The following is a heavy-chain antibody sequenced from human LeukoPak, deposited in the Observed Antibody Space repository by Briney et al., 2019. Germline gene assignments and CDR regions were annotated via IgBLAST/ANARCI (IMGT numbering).Heavy chain of an antibody. D-gene: IGHD3-9*01. CDR1: GYXFTGYY. Sequence: ASVKVSCKTSGYXFTGYYIHWVRQAPGQGLEWMGWIDPHSGGTNYAQKFQGRVTMTRDTSISTAYMELSRLRSDDTAVYYCARIDILTGYYSDYWGQGTLVTVSS. J-gene: IGHJ4*02. CDR2: IDPHSGGT. V-gene: IGHV1-2*02. CDR3: ARIDILTGYYSDY.